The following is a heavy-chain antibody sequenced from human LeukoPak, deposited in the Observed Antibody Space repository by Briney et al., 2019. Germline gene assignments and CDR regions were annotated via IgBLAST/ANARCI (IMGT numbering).Heavy chain of an antibody. CDR1: GFTFSNAW. J-gene: IGHJ6*03. D-gene: IGHD6-19*01. CDR3: TTPIRIAVAGYYYYYMDV. V-gene: IGHV3-15*01. CDR2: IKSKTDGGTT. Sequence: PGGSLRLSCAASGFTFSNAWMSWVRQAPGKGLEWVGRIKSKTDGGTTDYAAPVKGRFTISRDDSINTLYLQMNSLKTEDTAVYYCTTPIRIAVAGYYYYYMDVWGKGTTVTVSS.